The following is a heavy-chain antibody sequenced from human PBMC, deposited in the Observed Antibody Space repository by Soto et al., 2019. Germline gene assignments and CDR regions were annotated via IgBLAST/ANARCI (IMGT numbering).Heavy chain of an antibody. CDR1: GYTFPTYG. CDR2: INTHNGNT. D-gene: IGHD3-10*01. J-gene: IGHJ6*02. CDR3: TREGSAPYYYYGMDA. Sequence: ASVKVSCKASGYTFPTYGISWVRQAPGQGLEWLGWINTHNGNTNYAQNHQGRVIMTADTSTSTAYMELRSLRSDDTAIYYCTREGSAPYYYYGMDAWGQGTTVTVSS. V-gene: IGHV1-18*01.